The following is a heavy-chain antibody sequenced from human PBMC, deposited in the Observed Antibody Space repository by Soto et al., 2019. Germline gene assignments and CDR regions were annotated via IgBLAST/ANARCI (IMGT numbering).Heavy chain of an antibody. CDR2: IKSKTDGGTT. Sequence: GGSLRLSCAASGFTFSNAWMNWVRQAPGKGLEWVGRIKSKTDGGTTDYAAPVKGRFTISRDDSKNTLYLQMNSLKTEDTAVYYCTTTASSGYYPPFCDYWGQGTLVTVSS. CDR3: TTTASSGYYPPFCDY. V-gene: IGHV3-15*07. CDR1: GFTFSNAW. D-gene: IGHD3-22*01. J-gene: IGHJ4*02.